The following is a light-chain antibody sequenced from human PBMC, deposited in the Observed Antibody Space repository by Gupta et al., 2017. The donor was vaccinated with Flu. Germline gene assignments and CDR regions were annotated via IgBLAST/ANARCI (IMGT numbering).Light chain of an antibody. CDR2: AVR. Sequence: VTISCAGRISDIGGYNYVAWYQHHPGKGPKLMMYAVRGRHSGVPARFSGSKSVNTASLTVSGLQAEDEADYLCSSFAGNNHHCLFGLGTRLTVL. J-gene: IGLJ3*02. CDR3: SSFAGNNHHCL. V-gene: IGLV2-8*01. CDR1: ISDIGGYNY.